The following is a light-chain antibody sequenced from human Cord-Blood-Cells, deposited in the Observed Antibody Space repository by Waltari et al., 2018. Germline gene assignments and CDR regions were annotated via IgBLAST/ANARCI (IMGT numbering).Light chain of an antibody. CDR2: LAS. V-gene: IGKV4-1*01. Sequence: DIVMTQSPDSLAVSLGERATIHCKSSQSVLYSSNNKNYLAWYQQKPGQPPKLLIYLASTRESGVPDRFSGSGSGTDFTLTISSLQAEDVAVYYCQKYYSTPRTFGQGTKVEIK. J-gene: IGKJ1*01. CDR3: QKYYSTPRT. CDR1: QSVLYSSNNKNY.